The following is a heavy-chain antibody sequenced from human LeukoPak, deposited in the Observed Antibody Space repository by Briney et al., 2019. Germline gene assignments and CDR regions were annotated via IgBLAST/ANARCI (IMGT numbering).Heavy chain of an antibody. CDR2: INPNSGGT. CDR3: AKDRHSSGRRAPFDY. J-gene: IGHJ4*02. V-gene: IGHV1-2*04. Sequence: ASVKVSCKASGYTFTGYYMHWVRQAPGQGLEWMGWINPNSGGTNYAQKFQGWVTMTRDTSISTAYMELSRLRSDDTAVYYCAKDRHSSGRRAPFDYWGQGTLVTVSS. CDR1: GYTFTGYY. D-gene: IGHD6-19*01.